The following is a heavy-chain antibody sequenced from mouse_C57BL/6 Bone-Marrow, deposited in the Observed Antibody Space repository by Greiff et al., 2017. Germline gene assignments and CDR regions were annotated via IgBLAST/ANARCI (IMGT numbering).Heavy chain of an antibody. Sequence: DVMLVESGGGLVQPGESLKLSCESNECEFPSHDMSWVRKTPEKRLELVAAINSDGGSTYYPDTMARRFIISRDNTRTTLYQQKSSLRSDDTVLYYCTKDLPYAMDYWGQGTSVTVSS. CDR1: ECEFPSHD. CDR2: INSDGGST. J-gene: IGHJ4*01. V-gene: IGHV5-2*01. CDR3: TKDLPYAMDY.